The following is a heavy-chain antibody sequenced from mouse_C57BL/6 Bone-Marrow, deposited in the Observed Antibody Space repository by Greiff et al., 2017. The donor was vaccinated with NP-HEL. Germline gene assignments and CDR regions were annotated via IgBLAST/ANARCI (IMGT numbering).Heavy chain of an antibody. Sequence: QVHVKQPGAELVKPGASVKMSCKASGYTFTSYWITWVKQRPGQGLEWIGDIYPGSGSTNYNEKFKSKATLTVDTSSSTAYMQLSSLTSEDSAVYYCARDHGHWFAYWGQGTLVTVSA. CDR2: IYPGSGST. V-gene: IGHV1-55*01. CDR3: ARDHGHWFAY. D-gene: IGHD1-1*01. J-gene: IGHJ3*01. CDR1: GYTFTSYW.